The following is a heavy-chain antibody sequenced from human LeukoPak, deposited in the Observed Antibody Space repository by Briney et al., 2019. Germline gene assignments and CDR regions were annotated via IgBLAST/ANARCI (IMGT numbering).Heavy chain of an antibody. V-gene: IGHV4-61*08. D-gene: IGHD2-21*01. CDR1: GGSISSGGYY. Sequence: SETLSLTCTVSGGSISSGGYYWSWTRQHPGKGLEWIGYIYYSGSTNYNPSLKSRVTISVDTSKNQFSLKLSSVTAADTAVYYCARARIPGGHYYFDYWGQGTLVTVSS. CDR2: IYYSGST. J-gene: IGHJ4*02. CDR3: ARARIPGGHYYFDY.